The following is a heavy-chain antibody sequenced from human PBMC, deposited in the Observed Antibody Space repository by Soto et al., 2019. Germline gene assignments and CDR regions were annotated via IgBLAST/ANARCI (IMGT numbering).Heavy chain of an antibody. D-gene: IGHD3-3*01. CDR1: GGIFSSYA. CDR3: ASWLKEAGVVGNYFPGMDF. CDR2: IIPIFGTA. Sequence: SVKVYCKAFGGIFSSYAISRVXQATGQGLEWMGGIIPIFGTANYAQKFQGRVTITADESTNPAHMELSSLRSDDTAVYYCASWLKEAGVVGNYFPGMDFWVQGTTVTGSP. V-gene: IGHV1-69*13. J-gene: IGHJ6*01.